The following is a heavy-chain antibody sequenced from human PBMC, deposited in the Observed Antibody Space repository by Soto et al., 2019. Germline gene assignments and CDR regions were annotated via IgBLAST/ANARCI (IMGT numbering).Heavy chain of an antibody. CDR3: AREAV. J-gene: IGHJ6*02. Sequence: EVQLVESGGGLVQPGGSLRLSCAASGFTFSGYWMSWVRQAPGKGLEWVANIKQDGSEQSYVDSVKGRFTISRDNAKNSLYLQMNSLRADNTAVYYCAREAVRCQGTTVTVSS. CDR2: IKQDGSEQ. CDR1: GFTFSGYW. V-gene: IGHV3-7*05.